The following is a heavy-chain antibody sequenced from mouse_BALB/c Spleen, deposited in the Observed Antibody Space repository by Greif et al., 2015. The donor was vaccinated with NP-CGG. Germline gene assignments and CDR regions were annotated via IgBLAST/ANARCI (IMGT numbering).Heavy chain of an antibody. J-gene: IGHJ2*01. D-gene: IGHD6-1*01. Sequence: VQRVESGAELAKPGASVKMSCKASGYTFTSYWMHWVKQRPGQGLEWIGYINPSTGYTEYNQKFKDKATLTADKSSSTAYMQLSSLTSEDSAVYYCARRTQHFDYWGQGTTLTVSS. CDR1: GYTFTSYW. V-gene: IGHV1-7*01. CDR3: ARRTQHFDY. CDR2: INPSTGYT.